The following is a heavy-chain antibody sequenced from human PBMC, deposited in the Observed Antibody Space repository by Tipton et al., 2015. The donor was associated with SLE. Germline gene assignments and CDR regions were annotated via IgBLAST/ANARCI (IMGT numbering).Heavy chain of an antibody. CDR3: ARGGGSGSFLRFNWFDP. CDR2: IYHSGST. CDR1: GGSISSTNW. J-gene: IGHJ5*02. V-gene: IGHV4-4*02. D-gene: IGHD3-10*01. Sequence: GLVKPSGTLSLTCAVSGGSISSTNWWSWVRQPPGKGLELIGEIYHSGSTNYNPSLKSRVTISVDKSKNQFSLKLSSVTAADTAVYYCARGGGSGSFLRFNWFDPWGQGTLVTVSS.